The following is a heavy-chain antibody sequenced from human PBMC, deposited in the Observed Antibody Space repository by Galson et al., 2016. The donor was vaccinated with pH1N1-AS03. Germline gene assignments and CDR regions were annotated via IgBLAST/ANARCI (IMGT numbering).Heavy chain of an antibody. CDR1: GFSLTDYY. CDR2: ISSGGEAI. D-gene: IGHD5-24*01. J-gene: IGHJ4*02. CDR3: ATTDGYNSDFDY. Sequence: SLRLSCAASGFSLTDYYINWIRQAPGKGLEWVAHISSGGEAIFYADSVKGRFTTSRDNAKSSVYLQIHSLRADATAVYYCATTDGYNSDFDYWGQGTLVTVSP. V-gene: IGHV3-11*01.